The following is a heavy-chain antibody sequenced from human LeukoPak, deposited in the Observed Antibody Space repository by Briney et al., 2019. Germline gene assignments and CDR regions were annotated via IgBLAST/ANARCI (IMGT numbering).Heavy chain of an antibody. CDR1: GGSISSGGYY. CDR2: IYYSGST. Sequence: PSETLSLTCTVSGGSISSGGYYWSWIRQHPGKGLEWIGYIYYSGSTYYNPSLKSRVTISVDTSKNQFSLKLSSVTAADTAVYYCARWDRDIGSGAFDYWGQGTLVTVSS. V-gene: IGHV4-31*03. D-gene: IGHD3-10*01. CDR3: ARWDRDIGSGAFDY. J-gene: IGHJ4*02.